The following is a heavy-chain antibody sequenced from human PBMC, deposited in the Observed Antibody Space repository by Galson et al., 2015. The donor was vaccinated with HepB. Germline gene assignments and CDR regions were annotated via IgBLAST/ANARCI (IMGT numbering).Heavy chain of an antibody. CDR3: AKDSGYGSGTHGGMDV. D-gene: IGHD3-10*01. CDR1: GFTLSSYG. J-gene: IGHJ6*02. V-gene: IGHV3-30*18. CDR2: ISYDGSNK. Sequence: SLRLSCAASGFTLSSYGMHWVRQAPGKGLEWAAVISYDGSNKYYVDSVKGRFTISRDNSKNTLYLQMNSLRAEDTAVYYCAKDSGYGSGTHGGMDVWGQGTTVTVSS.